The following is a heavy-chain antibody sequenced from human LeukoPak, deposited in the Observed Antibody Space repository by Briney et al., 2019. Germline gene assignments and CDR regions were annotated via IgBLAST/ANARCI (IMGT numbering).Heavy chain of an antibody. V-gene: IGHV3-23*01. CDR2: ITGSGDRT. D-gene: IGHD2-2*03. J-gene: IGHJ4*02. CDR3: AKDRMDPVNY. CDR1: GFTFTNHG. Sequence: GGSLRPSCAASGFTFTNHGMSWVRQALGKGLEWVSAITGSGDRTYYADSVKGRFTISRDNSKNTLYLQMNSLRAEDTALYYCAKDRMDPVNYWGQGTLVTVSS.